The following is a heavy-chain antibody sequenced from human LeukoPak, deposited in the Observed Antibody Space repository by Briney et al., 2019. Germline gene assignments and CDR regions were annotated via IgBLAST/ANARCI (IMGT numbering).Heavy chain of an antibody. V-gene: IGHV3-30-3*01. CDR2: ISYDGSNK. J-gene: IGHJ6*02. CDR1: GFTFSSYA. CDR3: ARGDTYGGSAGSVYYYGMDV. D-gene: IGHD4/OR15-4a*01. Sequence: GGSLRLSCAASGFTFSSYAMHWVRQAPGKGLEWVAVISYDGSNKYYADSVKGRFTISRDNSKNTLYLQMNSLRAEDTAVYYCARGDTYGGSAGSVYYYGMDVWGQGTTVTVSS.